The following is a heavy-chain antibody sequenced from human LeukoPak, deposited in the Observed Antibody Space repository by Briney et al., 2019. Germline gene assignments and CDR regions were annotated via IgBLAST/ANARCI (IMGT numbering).Heavy chain of an antibody. CDR1: GDLLSRGSDH. V-gene: IGHV4-61*02. CDR2: IYTSGRT. Sequence: PSQTLSLLCTVSGDLLSRGSDHGRWVRRPAAEGLEWNGRIYTSGRTNYNPSLKSRVTISVDTSKNQFSLKLRSVTAADTAVYYCAREVVPAATHYYYYGMDVWGQGTTVTVSS. J-gene: IGHJ6*02. D-gene: IGHD2-2*01. CDR3: AREVVPAATHYYYYGMDV.